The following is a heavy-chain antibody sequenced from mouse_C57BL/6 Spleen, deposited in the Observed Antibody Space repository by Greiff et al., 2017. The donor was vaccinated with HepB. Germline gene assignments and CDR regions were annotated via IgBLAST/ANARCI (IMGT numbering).Heavy chain of an antibody. D-gene: IGHD1-1*01. CDR3: AGHPHCYGSSYYGMDY. Sequence: EVKLVESGGGLVKPGGSLKLSCAASGFTFSSYTMSWVRQTPEKRLEWVATISGGGGNTYYPDSVKGRFTISRDNAKNILYLQMSTLRSEDTALYYCAGHPHCYGSSYYGMDYWGQGTSVTVSS. V-gene: IGHV5-9*01. CDR2: ISGGGGNT. CDR1: GFTFSSYT. J-gene: IGHJ4*01.